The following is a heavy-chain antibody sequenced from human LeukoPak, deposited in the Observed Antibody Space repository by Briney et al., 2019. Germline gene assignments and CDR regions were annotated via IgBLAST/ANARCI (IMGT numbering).Heavy chain of an antibody. CDR1: GFTFSSYW. Sequence: GGSLRLSCAASGFTFSSYWMHWVRQAPGKGLVWVSRINSDGSSTSYADSVKGRFTISRDNAKNTLYLQMNSLRAEDTAVYYCRTIAARPVARSYYCYYMDVWGKGTTVTVSS. V-gene: IGHV3-74*01. CDR3: RTIAARPVARSYYCYYMDV. D-gene: IGHD6-6*01. J-gene: IGHJ6*03. CDR2: INSDGSST.